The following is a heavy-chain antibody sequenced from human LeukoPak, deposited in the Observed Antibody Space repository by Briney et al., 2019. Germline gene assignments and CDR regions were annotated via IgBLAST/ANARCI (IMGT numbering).Heavy chain of an antibody. Sequence: GGSLRLSCSASGFXFSSYAIHWVRQAPGKGLEYVSSISSIGVGTYYADSVKGRFTISRDNSKNTLYLQMSSLRVEDMAVYYCVKDKEGTWGDCWGQGTLVTVSS. CDR1: GFXFSSYA. J-gene: IGHJ4*02. D-gene: IGHD3-16*01. CDR3: VKDKEGTWGDC. CDR2: ISSIGVGT. V-gene: IGHV3-64D*06.